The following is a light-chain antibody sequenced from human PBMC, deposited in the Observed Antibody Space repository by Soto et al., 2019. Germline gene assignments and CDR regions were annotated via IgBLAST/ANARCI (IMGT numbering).Light chain of an antibody. CDR3: QSYDSRLSAYV. CDR1: SSNIGAGYD. Sequence: QAVVAQPPSVSGAPGQKVTISCTGSSSNIGAGYDLHWYQQLPGTAPKLLLYGNSNRPSGVPDRFSGSKSGTSASLAITGLEADDEADYYCQSYDSRLSAYVFGTGTKVTVL. J-gene: IGLJ1*01. CDR2: GNS. V-gene: IGLV1-40*01.